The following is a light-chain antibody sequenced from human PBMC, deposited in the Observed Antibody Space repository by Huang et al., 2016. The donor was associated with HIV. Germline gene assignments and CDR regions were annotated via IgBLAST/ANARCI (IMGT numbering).Light chain of an antibody. V-gene: IGKV3-15*01. CDR1: QSVSTN. J-gene: IGKJ3*01. CDR2: GAS. Sequence: EIVMTQSPATLSVSPGERATLSCRASQSVSTNLAWYQQMPGQAPRLRIYGASTRATGVPARFSGSGFGTEFTLTISSLQSEDFAVYYCQQYNNWPPLTFGPGTKVDIQ. CDR3: QQYNNWPPLT.